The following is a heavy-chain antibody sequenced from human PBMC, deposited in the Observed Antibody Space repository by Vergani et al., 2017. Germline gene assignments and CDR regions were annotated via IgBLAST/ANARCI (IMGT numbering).Heavy chain of an antibody. J-gene: IGHJ5*02. Sequence: QLQLQESGPGLVKPSETLSLTCTVSGGSISSSSYYWGWIRQPPGKGLEWIGSNYYSGSTYYNPSLKSRATISVDTSKNQFSLKLSSVTAADTTVYYCARQQARTLGMVRGASWFDPWGQGTLVTVSS. CDR2: NYYSGST. V-gene: IGHV4-39*01. CDR3: ARQQARTLGMVRGASWFDP. D-gene: IGHD3-10*01. CDR1: GGSISSSSYY.